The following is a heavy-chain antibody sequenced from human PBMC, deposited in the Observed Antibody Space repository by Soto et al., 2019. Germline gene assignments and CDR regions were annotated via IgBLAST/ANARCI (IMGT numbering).Heavy chain of an antibody. CDR2: ILTMYGTA. V-gene: IGHV1-69*06. D-gene: IGHD6-6*01. J-gene: IGHJ5*02. CDR1: GGSFSSYA. CDR3: ARAGFNSSYHNWLDP. Sequence: AVKVSCKASGGSFSSYAISWVRHAPGQGLEWVGGILTMYGTANYAQKFHGRVTINADKSTSTAYMELSSLRSDDTAIYYCARAGFNSSYHNWLDPWGQGTLVTVSS.